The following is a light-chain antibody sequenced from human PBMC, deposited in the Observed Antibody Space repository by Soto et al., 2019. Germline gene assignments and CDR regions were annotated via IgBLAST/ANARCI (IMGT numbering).Light chain of an antibody. Sequence: QSALTQPPSASGSPGQSVTISCTGTSSDVGGYNYVSWYQQHPGKAPKLMIYEVSKWPSGVPDRFSGSKSGNTASLTVSGLQAEDEAGYYCSSYAGSNNVVFGGGTKVTVL. CDR1: SSDVGGYNY. J-gene: IGLJ2*01. V-gene: IGLV2-8*01. CDR2: EVS. CDR3: SSYAGSNNVV.